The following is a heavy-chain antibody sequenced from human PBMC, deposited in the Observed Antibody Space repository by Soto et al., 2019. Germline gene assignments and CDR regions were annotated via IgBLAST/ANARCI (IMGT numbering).Heavy chain of an antibody. CDR1: GVSVSSGSYY. Sequence: QVQLQESGPRLVKPSETLSLTCTVSGVSVSSGSYYWSWIRQPPGKGLEWIGYVYYLGRTNYNPSLKSRVTISVDTSKNQFSLELSSVTAADTAVYYCVRDFDYFDYRGQGTLVTVSS. V-gene: IGHV4-61*01. J-gene: IGHJ4*02. D-gene: IGHD3-3*01. CDR2: VYYLGRT. CDR3: VRDFDYFDY.